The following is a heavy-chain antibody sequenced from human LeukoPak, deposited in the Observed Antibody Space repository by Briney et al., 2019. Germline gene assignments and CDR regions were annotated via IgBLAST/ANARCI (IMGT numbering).Heavy chain of an antibody. CDR1: GFTFGSPW. V-gene: IGHV3-74*01. D-gene: IGHD3-16*02. Sequence: GGSLRLSCAASGFTFGSPWMHWVRQAPGKGLVWVSRINSDGSATAYADSVKGRFTVSRDNAENTLYLQMNSLRAEDTAVYYCARGTAGYHSSYFDYWGQGTLVTVSS. J-gene: IGHJ4*02. CDR2: INSDGSAT. CDR3: ARGTAGYHSSYFDY.